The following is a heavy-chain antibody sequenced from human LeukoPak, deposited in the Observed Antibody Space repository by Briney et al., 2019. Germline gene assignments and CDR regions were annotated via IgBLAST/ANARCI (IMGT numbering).Heavy chain of an antibody. CDR3: ARDTRSLVDY. CDR1: GFTFDDYA. D-gene: IGHD1-26*01. J-gene: IGHJ4*02. CDR2: TSWNSGSI. Sequence: GRSLRLSCAASGFTFDDYAMHWVRQAPGKGLEWVSGTSWNSGSIGYADSVKGRFTISRDNAKNSLYLHMNSLRADDTAVYYCARDTRSLVDYWGQGTLVTVSS. V-gene: IGHV3-9*01.